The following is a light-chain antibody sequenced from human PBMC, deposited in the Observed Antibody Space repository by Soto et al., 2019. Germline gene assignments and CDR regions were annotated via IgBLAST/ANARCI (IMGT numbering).Light chain of an antibody. CDR3: QQYGSSPRT. CDR2: DAS. CDR1: QSVSSN. V-gene: IGKV3-20*01. J-gene: IGKJ1*01. Sequence: EIVMTQSPATLSVSPWERATLSCRASQSVSSNLAWYQQKPGQAPRLLIHDASSRATGISDRFTGSGSGTDFTLTITTLEPEDFAVYYCQQYGSSPRTFGLGTKVDIK.